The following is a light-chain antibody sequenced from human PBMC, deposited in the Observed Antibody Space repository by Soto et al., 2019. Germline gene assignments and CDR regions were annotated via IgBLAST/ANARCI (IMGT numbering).Light chain of an antibody. V-gene: IGLV1-44*01. J-gene: IGLJ3*02. CDR2: NNN. Sequence: QAVVTQPPSASGTPGQRVTIACSGSSSNIGSTTVKWYQQLPGTAPKLLIYNNNQRPSWVPDRFSGSKSGTSASLAISGLQSEDEADYYCAAWADSLNGVVFGGGTKLTVL. CDR3: AAWADSLNGVV. CDR1: SSNIGSTT.